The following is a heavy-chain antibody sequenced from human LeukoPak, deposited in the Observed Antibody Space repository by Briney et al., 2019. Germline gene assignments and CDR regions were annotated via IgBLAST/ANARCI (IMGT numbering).Heavy chain of an antibody. J-gene: IGHJ6*02. Sequence: ASVKVSCKASGYTFTSYDINWVRQATGQGLEWMGWMNPSSGNTGYAQKFQGRVTMTRNTSISTAYMELSSLRSEDTAVYYCARVSTPAAYYDFWSGYYYYYYYGMDVWGQGTTVTVSS. V-gene: IGHV1-8*01. CDR1: GYTFTSYD. D-gene: IGHD3-3*01. CDR3: ARVSTPAAYYDFWSGYYYYYYYGMDV. CDR2: MNPSSGNT.